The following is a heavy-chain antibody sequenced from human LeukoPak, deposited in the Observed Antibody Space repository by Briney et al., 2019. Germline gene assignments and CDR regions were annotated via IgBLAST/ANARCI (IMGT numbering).Heavy chain of an antibody. V-gene: IGHV4-38-2*01. D-gene: IGHD3-16*01. CDR3: ARYDSRGSASTKFDY. CDR1: GYTLGRNYY. Sequence: PSEPLSLTCAVSGYTLGRNYYWGWIRQPPGKGLQWIGRIYGSGSTSYNPSLMNRVTMSVDTSRNHFSLQLTSVTAADTAVYYCARYDSRGSASTKFDYWGPGILVTTSS. CDR2: IYGSGST. J-gene: IGHJ4*02.